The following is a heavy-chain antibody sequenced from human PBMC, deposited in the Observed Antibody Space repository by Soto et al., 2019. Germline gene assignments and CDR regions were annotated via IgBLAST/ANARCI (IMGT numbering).Heavy chain of an antibody. V-gene: IGHV4-34*01. CDR2: INDSGTT. D-gene: IGHD2-2*01. CDR1: CGFFRGFF. J-gene: IGHJ4*01. CDR3: AKYKTPTSPHCLDY. Sequence: SENPSLTCAVYCGFFRGFFLWRVRPPPGKGLEWIGEINDSGTTNYNPSLKSRVTISVDTSKNHFSLKLSSVTAADTAVYYCAKYKTPTSPHCLDYWGHGTLVTVSS.